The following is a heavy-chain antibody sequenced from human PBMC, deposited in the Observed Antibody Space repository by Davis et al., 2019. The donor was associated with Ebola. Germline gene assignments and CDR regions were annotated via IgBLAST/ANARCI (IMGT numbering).Heavy chain of an antibody. Sequence: ASVKVSCKASGGTFSSYAISWVRQAPGQGLEWMGWISTYNGNTNYAQKVQGRITMTTDTSTSTAYMELRSLRSDDTAVYYCARDPTGSPFDYWGQGTLVTVSS. CDR2: ISTYNGNT. CDR3: ARDPTGSPFDY. CDR1: GGTFSSYA. D-gene: IGHD1-14*01. V-gene: IGHV1-18*01. J-gene: IGHJ4*02.